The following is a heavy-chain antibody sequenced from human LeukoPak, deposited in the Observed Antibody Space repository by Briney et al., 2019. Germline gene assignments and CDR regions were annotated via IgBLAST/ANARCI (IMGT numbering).Heavy chain of an antibody. CDR1: SGSISSGSYY. CDR2: IYTSGST. CDR3: ARDKSIGDAFDI. J-gene: IGHJ3*02. Sequence: SETLSLTCTVSSGSISSGSYYWSWIRQPAGKGLEWIGHIYTSGSTKYNPSLKSRVTISADSSKNQFSLKLTSVTAADMAVYYCARDKSIGDAFDIWGQGTKVTVSS. V-gene: IGHV4-61*09. D-gene: IGHD1-26*01.